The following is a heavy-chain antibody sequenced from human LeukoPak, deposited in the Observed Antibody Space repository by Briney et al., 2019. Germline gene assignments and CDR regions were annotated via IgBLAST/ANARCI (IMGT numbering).Heavy chain of an antibody. Sequence: ASVKVSCKASKHTFTDYYMHRVRQAPGQGLEWMGWINPNSGGTNYAQKFQGRVTMTRDTSISTAYMELSSLRSDDTAVYYCARGYCTTTSCREGHDYWGQGTLVTVSS. D-gene: IGHD2-2*01. CDR3: ARGYCTTTSCREGHDY. CDR1: KHTFTDYY. CDR2: INPNSGGT. J-gene: IGHJ4*02. V-gene: IGHV1-2*02.